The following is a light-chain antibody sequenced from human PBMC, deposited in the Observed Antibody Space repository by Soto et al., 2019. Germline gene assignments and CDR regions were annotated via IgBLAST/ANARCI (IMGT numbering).Light chain of an antibody. J-gene: IGLJ1*01. CDR3: SSFTNTYSRYA. Sequence: QSALTQPASVSGSPGQSITISCTGTSSDVGAYNYVSWYQQQPGKAPKLMIYEASNRPSGVSNRFSGSKSGNTASLTISGLQAEDEADYYCSSFTNTYSRYAFGTGTKLTVL. V-gene: IGLV2-14*01. CDR2: EAS. CDR1: SSDVGAYNY.